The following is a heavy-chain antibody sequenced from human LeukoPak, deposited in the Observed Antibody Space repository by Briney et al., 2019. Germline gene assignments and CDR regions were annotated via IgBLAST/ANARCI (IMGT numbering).Heavy chain of an antibody. CDR1: GYTFTGYY. Sequence: GASVKVSCKASGYTFTGYYMHWVRQAPGQGLEWMGWINPNSGGTNYAQKLQGRVTMTRDTSITTAYMELSSLRSDDTAVYYCARGLLLDTSGYNWLDPWGQGTLVTVSS. CDR2: INPNSGGT. J-gene: IGHJ5*02. V-gene: IGHV1-2*02. CDR3: ARGLLLDTSGYNWLDP. D-gene: IGHD6-19*01.